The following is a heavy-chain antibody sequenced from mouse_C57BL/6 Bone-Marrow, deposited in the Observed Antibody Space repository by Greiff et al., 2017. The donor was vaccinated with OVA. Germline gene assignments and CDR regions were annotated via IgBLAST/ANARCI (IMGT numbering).Heavy chain of an antibody. CDR2: IDPSDSYT. V-gene: IGHV1-50*01. CDR1: GYTFTSYW. J-gene: IGHJ2*01. Sequence: VKLQQPGAELVKPGASVKLSCKASGYTFTSYWMQWVKQRPGQGLEWIGEIDPSDSYTNYNQKFKGKATLTVDTSSSTAYMQLSSLTSEDSAVYYCARCTNYYGSSPDYWGQGTTLTVSS. CDR3: ARCTNYYGSSPDY. D-gene: IGHD1-1*01.